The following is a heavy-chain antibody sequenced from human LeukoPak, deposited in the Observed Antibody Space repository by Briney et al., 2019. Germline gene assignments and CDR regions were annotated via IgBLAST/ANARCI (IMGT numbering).Heavy chain of an antibody. CDR3: ARAELGSDWFDP. CDR1: GYTFTGYY. CDR2: INPNSGGT. D-gene: IGHD7-27*01. J-gene: IGHJ5*02. V-gene: IGHV1-2*02. Sequence: ASLKVSCKAAGYTFTGYYMHWVRQAPGQGLEWMGWINPNSGGTNYAQKFQGRVTMTRDTSISTAYMELSRLTSDDTAVYYCARAELGSDWFDPWGQGTLVTVSS.